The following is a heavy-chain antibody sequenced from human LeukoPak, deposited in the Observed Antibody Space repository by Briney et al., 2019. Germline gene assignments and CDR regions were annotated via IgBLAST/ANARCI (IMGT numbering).Heavy chain of an antibody. CDR1: GGSFSGYY. CDR3: ARGGGQPRQYNWFDP. CDR2: INHSGST. D-gene: IGHD3-16*01. J-gene: IGHJ5*02. V-gene: IGHV4-34*01. Sequence: SETLSLTCAVYGGSFSGYYWSWIRQPPGKGLEWIGEINHSGSTNYNPSLKSRVTISVDTSKNQFSLKLSSVTAADMAVYYCARGGGQPRQYNWFDPWGQGTLVTVSS.